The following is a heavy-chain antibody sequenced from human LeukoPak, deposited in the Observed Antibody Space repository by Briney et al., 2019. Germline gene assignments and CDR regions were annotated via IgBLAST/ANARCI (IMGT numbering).Heavy chain of an antibody. D-gene: IGHD5-18*01. CDR1: GFTFSSYA. Sequence: GGSLRLSCAASGFTFSSYAMHWVRQAPGKGLEWVAVISYDGSNKYYADSVKGRFTISRDNSKNALYLQMNSLRAEDTAVYYCARGGIQLWLTDYWGQGTLVTVSS. V-gene: IGHV3-30*04. J-gene: IGHJ4*02. CDR2: ISYDGSNK. CDR3: ARGGIQLWLTDY.